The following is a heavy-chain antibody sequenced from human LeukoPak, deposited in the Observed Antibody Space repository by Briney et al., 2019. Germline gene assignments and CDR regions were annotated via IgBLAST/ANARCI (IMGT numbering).Heavy chain of an antibody. CDR2: ISSSSSYI. CDR1: GFTFSSYS. V-gene: IGHV3-21*01. Sequence: KTGGSLRLSCAASGFTFSSYSMNWVRQAPGKGLEWVSSISSSSSYIYYADSVKGRFTISRDNAKNSLYLQMNSLRAEDTAVYYCARPSEYSSSSDFDYWGQGTLVTVSS. J-gene: IGHJ4*02. CDR3: ARPSEYSSSSDFDY. D-gene: IGHD6-6*01.